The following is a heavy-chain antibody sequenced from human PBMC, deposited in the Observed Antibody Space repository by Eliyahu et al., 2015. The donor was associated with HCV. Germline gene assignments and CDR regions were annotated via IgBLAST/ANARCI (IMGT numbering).Heavy chain of an antibody. J-gene: IGHJ4*02. Sequence: VKGRFTISRDNSKNTLYLQMNSLRAEDTAVYYCAKRGYSYEPGGFDYWGQGTLVTVSS. CDR3: AKRGYSYEPGGFDY. V-gene: IGHV3-23*01. D-gene: IGHD5-18*01.